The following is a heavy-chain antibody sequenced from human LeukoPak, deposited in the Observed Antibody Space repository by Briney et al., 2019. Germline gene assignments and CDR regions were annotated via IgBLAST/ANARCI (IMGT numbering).Heavy chain of an antibody. CDR3: ARGRHCSGGSCYGNNWFDP. D-gene: IGHD2-15*01. J-gene: IGHJ5*02. CDR2: INSDGSST. Sequence: GGSLRLSCAASGFTFSSYWMHWVRQAPGKGLVWVSRINSDGSSTSYADSVKGRFTISRDNAKNTLYLQMNSLGAEDTAVYYCARGRHCSGGSCYGNNWFDPWGQGTLVTVSS. CDR1: GFTFSSYW. V-gene: IGHV3-74*01.